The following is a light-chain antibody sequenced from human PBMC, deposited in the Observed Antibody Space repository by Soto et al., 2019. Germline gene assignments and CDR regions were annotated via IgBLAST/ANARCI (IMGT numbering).Light chain of an antibody. V-gene: IGKV1-8*01. J-gene: IGKJ1*01. CDR3: QQYDSYPRT. Sequence: AIRMTQSPSSFSASTGDGVTITCRASQGISSYLAWYQQKPGKAPKRLIYAASTFQSGVPSRFSGSGSGTDFTLTISCLQSEDFATYYCQQYDSYPRTFGQGTKVEIK. CDR2: AAS. CDR1: QGISSY.